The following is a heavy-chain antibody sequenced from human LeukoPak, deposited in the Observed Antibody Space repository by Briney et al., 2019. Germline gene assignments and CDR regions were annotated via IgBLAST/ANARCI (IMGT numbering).Heavy chain of an antibody. CDR2: IYYSGST. CDR1: GGSISSYY. V-gene: IGHV4-59*01. Sequence: PSETLSLTCTVSGGSISSYYWSWIRQPPGKGLEWIGYIYYSGSTNYNPSLKSRVTISVDTSKNQFSLKLSSVTAADTAVYYCARALLDSYYYGSGYPYYFDYWGQGTLVTVSS. D-gene: IGHD3-10*01. J-gene: IGHJ4*02. CDR3: ARALLDSYYYGSGYPYYFDY.